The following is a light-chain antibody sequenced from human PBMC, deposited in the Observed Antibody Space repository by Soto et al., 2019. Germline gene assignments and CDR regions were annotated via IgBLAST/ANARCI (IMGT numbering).Light chain of an antibody. J-gene: IGKJ4*01. CDR1: QSLESS. CDR2: DAS. V-gene: IGKV3-11*01. CDR3: QQRISWPLT. Sequence: DIVLTQSPATLSLSPGQRATLSCRASQSLESSLVWYQQKPGQAPRLLIYDASNRVTGIPARFSGSGSGTDFTLTISSLQPADFAIYYCQQRISWPLTVGGGTKVEIK.